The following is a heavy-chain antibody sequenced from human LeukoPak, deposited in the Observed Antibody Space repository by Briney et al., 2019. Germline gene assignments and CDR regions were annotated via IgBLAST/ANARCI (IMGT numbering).Heavy chain of an antibody. CDR3: ARAYDGSGNLDY. CDR1: GGTFSSYA. D-gene: IGHD3-22*01. J-gene: IGHJ4*02. CDR2: IIPIFGTA. V-gene: IGHV1-69*13. Sequence: ASVKVSCKASGGTFSSYAISWVRQAPGQGLEWMGGIIPIFGTANYAQKFQGRVTITADESTSTAYMELSSLRSEDTAVYYCARAYDGSGNLDYWGQGTLVTVSS.